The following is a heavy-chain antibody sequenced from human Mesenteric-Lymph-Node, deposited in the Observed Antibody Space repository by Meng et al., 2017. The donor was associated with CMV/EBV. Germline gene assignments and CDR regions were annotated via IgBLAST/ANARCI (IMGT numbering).Heavy chain of an antibody. CDR1: GFTFSSYA. Sequence: GGSLRLSCAASGFTFSSYAMHWVRQAPGKGLEWVAVISSDGSHKYYADSVKGRFTISRDNSKNTLYLQMNSLRAEDTAVYYCARDLIVGAPTFDYWGQGTLVTVSS. J-gene: IGHJ4*02. CDR2: ISSDGSHK. CDR3: ARDLIVGAPTFDY. V-gene: IGHV3-30*04. D-gene: IGHD1-26*01.